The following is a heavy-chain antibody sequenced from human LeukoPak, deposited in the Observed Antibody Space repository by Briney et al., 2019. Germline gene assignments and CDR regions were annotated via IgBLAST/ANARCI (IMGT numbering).Heavy chain of an antibody. CDR2: IYYSGSA. Sequence: SETLSLTCTVSGGSISSYYWSWIRQSPGKGLEWIGYIYYSGSANYNPSLKSRVTISVDTPKNQFSLKLSSVTAADTAVYYCARTGTYYFDSSGYLDWFDPWGQGTLVTVSS. J-gene: IGHJ5*02. V-gene: IGHV4-59*01. D-gene: IGHD3-22*01. CDR3: ARTGTYYFDSSGYLDWFDP. CDR1: GGSISSYY.